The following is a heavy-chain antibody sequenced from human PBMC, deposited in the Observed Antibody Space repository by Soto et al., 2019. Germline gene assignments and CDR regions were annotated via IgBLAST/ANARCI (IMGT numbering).Heavy chain of an antibody. CDR3: ARARRDYYDSSGYFHYFDY. CDR1: GYTFTSYG. D-gene: IGHD3-22*01. V-gene: IGHV1-3*01. CDR2: INAGNGNT. J-gene: IGHJ4*02. Sequence: GAPVKVSCKASGYTFTSYGISWVRQAPGQRLEWMGWINAGNGNTKYSQKFQGRVTITRDTSASTAYMELSSLRSEDTAVYYCARARRDYYDSSGYFHYFDYWGQGTLVTVSS.